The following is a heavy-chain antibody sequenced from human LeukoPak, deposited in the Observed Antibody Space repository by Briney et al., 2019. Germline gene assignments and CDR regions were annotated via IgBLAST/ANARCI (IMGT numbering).Heavy chain of an antibody. CDR2: IKSKTDGGTT. J-gene: IGHJ6*03. CDR1: GFTFSNAW. V-gene: IGHV3-15*01. Sequence: GGSLRLSCAASGFTFSNAWMSWVRQAPGKGLEWVGRIKSKTDGGTTDYAAPVKGRFTISRDDSKNTLYLQMNSLKTEDTAVYYCTTVTMIVVVITNLDYYYYMDVWGQGTLVTVSS. D-gene: IGHD3-22*01. CDR3: TTVTMIVVVITNLDYYYYMDV.